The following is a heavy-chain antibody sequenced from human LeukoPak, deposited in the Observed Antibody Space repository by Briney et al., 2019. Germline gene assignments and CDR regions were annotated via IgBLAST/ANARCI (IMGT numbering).Heavy chain of an antibody. CDR1: GVTLSNYA. CDR2: ISSSGSGGNT. Sequence: GGSLRLSCVASGVTLSNYAMSWARQAPGKGLEWVSGISSSGSGGNTYYADSVKGRFTISRDNAKNSLYLQMNSLRAEDTAVYYCARGSCSSTSCYVDYWGQGTLVTVSS. V-gene: IGHV3-23*01. CDR3: ARGSCSSTSCYVDY. D-gene: IGHD2-2*01. J-gene: IGHJ4*02.